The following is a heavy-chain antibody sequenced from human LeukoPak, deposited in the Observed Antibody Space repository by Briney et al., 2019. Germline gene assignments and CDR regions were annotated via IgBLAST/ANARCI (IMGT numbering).Heavy chain of an antibody. CDR1: GFTFSSYG. V-gene: IGHV3-30*03. D-gene: IGHD1-26*01. CDR2: ISYDGSNK. J-gene: IGHJ5*02. Sequence: GGSLRLSCAASGFTFSSYGMHWVRQAPGKGLEWVAVISYDGSNKYYADSVKGRFTISRDNSKNTLYLQMNSLRAEDTAVYYCARDRSGSYYWFDPWGQGTLVTVSS. CDR3: ARDRSGSYYWFDP.